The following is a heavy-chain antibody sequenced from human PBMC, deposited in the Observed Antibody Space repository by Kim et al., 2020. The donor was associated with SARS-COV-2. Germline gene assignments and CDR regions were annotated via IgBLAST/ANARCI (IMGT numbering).Heavy chain of an antibody. CDR3: ARLGYYYDSSGYYFDY. D-gene: IGHD3-22*01. J-gene: IGHJ4*02. V-gene: IGHV4-59*08. Sequence: SPKSQITIAVDTSKNQFSLKLNSVTAADTAVYYCARLGYYYDSSGYYFDYWGQGTLVTVSS.